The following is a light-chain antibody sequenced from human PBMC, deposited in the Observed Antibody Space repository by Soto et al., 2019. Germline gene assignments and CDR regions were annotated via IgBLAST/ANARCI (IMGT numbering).Light chain of an antibody. J-gene: IGKJ3*01. CDR2: DAS. Sequence: ENVLTQSPGTLSLSPGERATLSCRASQSVSSNYLAWFQQMPGQAPRLLIYDASRRATGIPDRFSGSGSGTDFPLTINGLEPEDFAVYFCQQYGSSPLTFGPGTKVDI. V-gene: IGKV3-20*01. CDR3: QQYGSSPLT. CDR1: QSVSSNY.